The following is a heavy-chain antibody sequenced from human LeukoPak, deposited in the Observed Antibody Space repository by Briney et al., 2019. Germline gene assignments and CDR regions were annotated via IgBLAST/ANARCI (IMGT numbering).Heavy chain of an antibody. Sequence: PGRSLRLSCAASGFTFSSYGMHWVRQAPGKGLEWVAVISYDGSNKYYADSVKGRFTISRDNAKNTLYLQMTSLRAEDTAIYYCVRDGDVYNFDHWGQGTLVTVSS. D-gene: IGHD5-24*01. CDR2: ISYDGSNK. CDR3: VRDGDVYNFDH. CDR1: GFTFSSYG. J-gene: IGHJ4*02. V-gene: IGHV3-30*03.